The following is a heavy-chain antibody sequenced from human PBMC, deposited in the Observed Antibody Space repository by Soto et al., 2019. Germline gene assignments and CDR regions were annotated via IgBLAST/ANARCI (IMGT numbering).Heavy chain of an antibody. Sequence: QVQLVQSGAEVKKPGASVKVSCKASGYTFTSYGISWVRQAPGQGREWMGWISAYNGNTNYAQKLQGRVTMTTDTSTSTAYMELRSLISDDTAEYYWARDKGDCSGSYYGYWGQGTLVTVSS. CDR2: ISAYNGNT. D-gene: IGHD3-10*02. J-gene: IGHJ4*02. V-gene: IGHV1-18*01. CDR1: GYTFTSYG. CDR3: ARDKGDCSGSYYGY.